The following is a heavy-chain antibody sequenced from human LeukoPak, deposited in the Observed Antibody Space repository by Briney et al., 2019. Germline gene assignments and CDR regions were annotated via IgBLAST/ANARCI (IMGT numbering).Heavy chain of an antibody. CDR3: ARDTLAYCGGDCYGSYYYYYMDV. V-gene: IGHV4-59*12. D-gene: IGHD2-21*02. J-gene: IGHJ6*03. Sequence: SETLSLTCTVSGGSISSYYWSWIRQPPGKGLEWIGYIDYSGSTNYNPSLKSRVTISVDTSKNQFSLKLTSVTAADTAVYYCARDTLAYCGGDCYGSYYYYYMDVWGKGTTVTISS. CDR1: GGSISSYY. CDR2: IDYSGST.